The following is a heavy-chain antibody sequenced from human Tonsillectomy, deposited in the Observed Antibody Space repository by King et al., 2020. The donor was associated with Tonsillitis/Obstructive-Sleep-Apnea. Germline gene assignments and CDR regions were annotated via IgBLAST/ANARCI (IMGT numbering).Heavy chain of an antibody. CDR2: ISSSSTYI. J-gene: IGHJ4*02. V-gene: IGHV3-21*01. CDR1: RFTISSYS. CDR3: ASAYGDYDPFDY. Sequence: VQLVESGGGLVKPGGSLRLSCAASRFTISSYSMYWVRQAPGKGLEWVSSISSSSTYIYYADSVKGRFTISRDNAKNSLYLQMNSLRAEDTAVYYCASAYGDYDPFDYWGRGTLAT. D-gene: IGHD4-17*01.